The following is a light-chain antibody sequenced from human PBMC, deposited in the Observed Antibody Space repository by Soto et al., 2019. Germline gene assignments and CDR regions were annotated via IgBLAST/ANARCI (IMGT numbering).Light chain of an antibody. V-gene: IGKV3-20*01. CDR1: QSVSSXY. CDR3: QQYGSSPWT. CDR2: GAS. J-gene: IGKJ1*01. Sequence: EIVLTQSPGTLSLSPXXXXXXXXXASQSVSSXYLAWYQQKPGQAPRLLIYGASSRATGIPDRFSGSGSGTDFTLTISRLEPEDXAVYXCQQYGSSPWTFGQGTKVEIK.